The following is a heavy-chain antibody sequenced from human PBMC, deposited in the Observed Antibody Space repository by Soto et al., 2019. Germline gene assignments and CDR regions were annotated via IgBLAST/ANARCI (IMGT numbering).Heavy chain of an antibody. CDR2: ISGYNGNA. D-gene: IGHD2-15*01. V-gene: IGHV1-18*01. J-gene: IGHJ5*01. CDR3: AREGSYGWYDC. Sequence: QVQLVQSGAEVRKPGASVKVSCKASGYTFSSHGIIWVRQAPGQGLEWMGWISGYNGNAKYAQRFLGRVTMTTDTSTSTVYMDLRSLGSDDSAVYYCAREGSYGWYDCWGQGTLVTVSS. CDR1: GYTFSSHG.